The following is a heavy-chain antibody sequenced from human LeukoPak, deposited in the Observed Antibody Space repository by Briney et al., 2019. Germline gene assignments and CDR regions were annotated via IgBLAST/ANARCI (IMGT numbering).Heavy chain of an antibody. Sequence: PGGSLRLSCAASGFTFSNYEMNWVRQDPGKGLEWVSYISSSGNTIYHADSVKGRFTISRDNAKNSLYLQMNSLRAEDTAVYYCARGVYDSSGYYHYWGQGTLVTVSS. J-gene: IGHJ4*02. CDR1: GFTFSNYE. D-gene: IGHD3-22*01. V-gene: IGHV3-48*03. CDR2: ISSSGNTI. CDR3: ARGVYDSSGYYHY.